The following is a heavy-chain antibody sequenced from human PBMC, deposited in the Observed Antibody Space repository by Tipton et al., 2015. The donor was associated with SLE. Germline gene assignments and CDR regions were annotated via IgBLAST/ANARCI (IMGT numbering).Heavy chain of an antibody. CDR3: ARPNYGDNGYNVFDI. CDR1: GFTFSDYY. D-gene: IGHD4-17*01. CDR2: ISKSGTTI. J-gene: IGHJ3*02. V-gene: IGHV3-11*04. Sequence: SLRLSCAASGFTFSDYYMSWIRQAPGKGLEWVSYISKSGTTIYYADSVRGRFTISRDNAKNSLYLQMNSLRAEDTAVYYCARPNYGDNGYNVFDIWGQGTMVTVSS.